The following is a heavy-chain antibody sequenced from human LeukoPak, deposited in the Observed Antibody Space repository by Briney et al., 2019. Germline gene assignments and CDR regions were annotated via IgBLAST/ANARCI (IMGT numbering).Heavy chain of an antibody. J-gene: IGHJ4*02. Sequence: GGSLRPSCAASGFTFSSYSMNWVRQAPGKGLEWVSYISSSSSTIYYADSVKGRFTISRDNAKNSLYLQMNSLRAEDTAVYYCARGPRGPPWIQLWTYDYWGQGTLVTVSS. V-gene: IGHV3-48*01. CDR1: GFTFSSYS. CDR3: ARGPRGPPWIQLWTYDY. D-gene: IGHD5-18*01. CDR2: ISSSSSTI.